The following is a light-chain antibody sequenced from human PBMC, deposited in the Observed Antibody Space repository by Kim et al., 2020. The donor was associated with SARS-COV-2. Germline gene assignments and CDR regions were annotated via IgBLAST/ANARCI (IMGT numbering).Light chain of an antibody. CDR3: QQYYGAPIT. CDR1: RSVLSSSNNKNY. CDR2: WAS. J-gene: IGKJ5*01. Sequence: VMTQSPDSLAVSLGERATLYCKSSRSVLSSSNNKNYLSWYQQKPGQPPKLLIYWASTRESGVPDRFSGSGSGTDFTLTISSLQAEDVAVYYCQQYYGAPITFGQGTRLEIK. V-gene: IGKV4-1*01.